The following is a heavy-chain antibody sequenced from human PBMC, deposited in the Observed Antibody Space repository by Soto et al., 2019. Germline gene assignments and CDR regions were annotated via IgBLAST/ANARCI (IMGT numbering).Heavy chain of an antibody. CDR3: AREWAYYDILTGYYSDGMDV. J-gene: IGHJ6*02. V-gene: IGHV3-74*01. CDR1: GFTFSSYW. D-gene: IGHD3-9*01. CDR2: INSDGSST. Sequence: PGGSLRLSCAASGFTFSSYWMHWVRQAPGKGLVWVSRINSDGSSTSYADSVKGRFTISRDNAKNTLYLQMNSLRAEDTAVYYCAREWAYYDILTGYYSDGMDVWGQGTTVTVSS.